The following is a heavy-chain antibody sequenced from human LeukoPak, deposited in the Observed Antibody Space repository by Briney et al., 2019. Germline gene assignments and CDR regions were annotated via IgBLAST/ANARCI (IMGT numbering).Heavy chain of an antibody. CDR1: GYTFTSYG. CDR3: ARDFRGLQQSLRGFDY. J-gene: IGHJ4*02. V-gene: IGHV1-18*01. Sequence: GASVKVSCKASGYTFTSYGISWVRQAPGQGLEWMGWISAYNGNTNYAQKLQGRVTMTTDTSTSTAYMELRSLRSDDTALYYCARDFRGLQQSLRGFDYWGQGTLVTVSS. D-gene: IGHD4-11*01. CDR2: ISAYNGNT.